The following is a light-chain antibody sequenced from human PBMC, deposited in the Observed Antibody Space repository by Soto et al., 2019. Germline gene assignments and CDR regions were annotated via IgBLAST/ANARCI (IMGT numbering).Light chain of an antibody. Sequence: QSALTQPASVSGSPGQSITISCTGTSSDAGNYNFVSWYQQHPGKAPKVIIYEDSTRPSGVSNRISGSKSGNTASLTISGLQAEDGADYYCCSYAGSSSSWVFGGRTKVTVL. CDR2: EDS. CDR1: SSDAGNYNF. V-gene: IGLV2-23*01. J-gene: IGLJ3*02. CDR3: CSYAGSSSSWV.